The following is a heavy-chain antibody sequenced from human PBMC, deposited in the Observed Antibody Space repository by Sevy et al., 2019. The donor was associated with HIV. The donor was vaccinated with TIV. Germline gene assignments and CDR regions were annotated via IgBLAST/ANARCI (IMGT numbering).Heavy chain of an antibody. Sequence: GGSLRLSCAASGFIFSSFAMGWVRQGPRKGLEWISVISASGDYTYYADSVKGRFTISRDNSKNTLFLQMNSLRAEDTAIFYCAKKMGGGSGMAFLIDYWAQGTLVTVSS. D-gene: IGHD1-20*01. CDR2: ISASGDYT. V-gene: IGHV3-23*01. CDR1: GFIFSSFA. CDR3: AKKMGGGSGMAFLIDY. J-gene: IGHJ4*02.